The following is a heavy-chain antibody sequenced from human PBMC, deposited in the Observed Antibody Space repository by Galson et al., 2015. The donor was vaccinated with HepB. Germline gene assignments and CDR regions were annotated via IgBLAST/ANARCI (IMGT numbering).Heavy chain of an antibody. V-gene: IGHV3-7*03. J-gene: IGHJ1*01. CDR2: IKQDGSEK. CDR3: ARARGSLMDRPSEH. Sequence: SLRLSCAASGFTFSSYWMSWVRQAPGKGLEWVANIKQDGSEKYYVDSVKGRFTISRDNAKNSLYLQMNSLRAEDTAVYYCARARGSLMDRPSEHWGQGTLVTVSS. D-gene: IGHD3-10*01. CDR1: GFTFSSYW.